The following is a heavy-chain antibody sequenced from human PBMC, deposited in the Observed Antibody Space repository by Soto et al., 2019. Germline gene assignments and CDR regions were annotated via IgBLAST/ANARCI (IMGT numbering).Heavy chain of an antibody. V-gene: IGHV3-66*01. CDR2: IYKSGDT. J-gene: IGHJ5*02. D-gene: IGHD1-26*01. CDR3: ARGTVGTNPNWLGP. Sequence: ESGGGLVPPGGSLRLSCAASGFTVSSSYLYWVRQAPGKGLEWVSSIYKSGDTYYADSVKGRFTISRDNYKSTLFLQMNSLRAEDTAVYYCARGTVGTNPNWLGPWGQGTLVTVSS. CDR1: GFTVSSSY.